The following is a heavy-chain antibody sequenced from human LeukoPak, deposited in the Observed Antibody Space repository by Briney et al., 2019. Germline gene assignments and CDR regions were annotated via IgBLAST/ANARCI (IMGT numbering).Heavy chain of an antibody. CDR1: GGSISSSSFF. V-gene: IGHV4-39*07. J-gene: IGHJ4*02. Sequence: PSETLSLTCTVSGGSISSSSFFWDWIRQPPEKGLEWIGSIYYSGSTYYNPSLNSRVTMSVDTSKNQFSLKLSSVTAADTAVYYCASTDYYDFYFDYWGQGTLVTVSS. CDR3: ASTDYYDFYFDY. D-gene: IGHD3-22*01. CDR2: IYYSGST.